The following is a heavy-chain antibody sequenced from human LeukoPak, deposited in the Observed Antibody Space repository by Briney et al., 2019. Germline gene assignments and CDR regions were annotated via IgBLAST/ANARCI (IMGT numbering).Heavy chain of an antibody. Sequence: ASVKVSCKASGYTFTSYDINWVRQATGQGLEWMGWMNPNSGNTGYAQKFQGRVTMTRDTSISTAYMELSRLRSDDTAVYYCARGRLIYSSGWHYFDYWGQGTLVTVSS. CDR2: MNPNSGNT. CDR3: ARGRLIYSSGWHYFDY. J-gene: IGHJ4*02. CDR1: GYTFTSYD. D-gene: IGHD6-19*01. V-gene: IGHV1-8*01.